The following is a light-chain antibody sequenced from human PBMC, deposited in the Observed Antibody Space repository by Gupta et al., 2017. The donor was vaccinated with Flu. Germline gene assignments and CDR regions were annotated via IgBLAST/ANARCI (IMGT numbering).Light chain of an antibody. CDR2: QDT. Sequence: SYELSQPPSVPVSLGQPASITCSGHKLGDRYVSWYQQKSGQSPLLVIYQDTKRPSGIPERFSGSNFENTATLTISGTQATDEADYYCQACDATTYWMFGGGTNLTVL. V-gene: IGLV3-1*01. J-gene: IGLJ3*02. CDR3: QACDATTYWM. CDR1: KLGDRY.